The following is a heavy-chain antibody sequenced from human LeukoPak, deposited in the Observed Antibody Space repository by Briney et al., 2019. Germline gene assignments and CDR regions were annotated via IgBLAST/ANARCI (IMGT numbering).Heavy chain of an antibody. V-gene: IGHV1-46*01. CDR2: VNPSGGGT. CDR1: GYTFTNYY. J-gene: IGHJ5*02. Sequence: PAASVKVSCKASGYTFTNYYIHWVRQAPGQGPEWMGMVNPSGGGTIYAQRFQGRVSVTRDTSTSTVYMELSSLGSEDTAVYYCAREIPNAYWFDPWGQGTLVTVSS. D-gene: IGHD2-8*01. CDR3: AREIPNAYWFDP.